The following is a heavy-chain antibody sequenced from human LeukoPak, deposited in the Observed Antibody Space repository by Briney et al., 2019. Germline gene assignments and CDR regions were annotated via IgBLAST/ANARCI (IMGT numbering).Heavy chain of an antibody. CDR2: IKQDGSSK. CDR1: GFTFSTYW. V-gene: IGHV3-7*03. J-gene: IGHJ4*02. Sequence: GGSLRLSCAASGFTFSTYWMSCVRQAPGKGLEWVSNIKQDGSSKYYVDSVKGRFTISRDNSKNTLYLQMNSLRAEDTAVYYCAKDPGEQWLVRGYFDYWGQGTLVTVSS. CDR3: AKDPGEQWLVRGYFDY. D-gene: IGHD6-19*01.